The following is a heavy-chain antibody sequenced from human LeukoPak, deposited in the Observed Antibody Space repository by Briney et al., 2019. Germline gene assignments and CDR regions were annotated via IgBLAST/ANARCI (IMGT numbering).Heavy chain of an antibody. V-gene: IGHV4-34*01. CDR3: ARGQWLFPN. D-gene: IGHD3-22*01. CDR1: GGSFSGYY. J-gene: IGHJ4*02. CDR2: INHSGST. Sequence: RPSETLSLTCAVYGGSFSGYYWSWIRQPPGKGLEWIGEINHSGSTNYNPSLKSRVTISVDTSKNQFSLKLSSVTAADTAVYYCARGQWLFPNWGQGALVTVSS.